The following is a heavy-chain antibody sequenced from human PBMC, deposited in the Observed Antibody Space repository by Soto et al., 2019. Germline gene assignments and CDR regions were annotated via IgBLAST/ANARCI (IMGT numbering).Heavy chain of an antibody. CDR1: GFTFRNNG. J-gene: IGHJ6*02. D-gene: IGHD3-22*01. CDR2: ISYDGNNK. CDR3: AKGGSGNYLTYYYYYGMDV. Sequence: AGSLRLSCEASGFTFRNNGMHWVRQVPGKGLEWVAVISYDGNNKYYADSVKGRFTISRDNSKNTVYLQMNNLRAEDTAMYYCAKGGSGNYLTYYYYYGMDVWGQGTTVTVSS. V-gene: IGHV3-30*18.